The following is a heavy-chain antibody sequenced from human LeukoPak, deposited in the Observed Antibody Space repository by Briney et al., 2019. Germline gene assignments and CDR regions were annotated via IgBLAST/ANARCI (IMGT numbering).Heavy chain of an antibody. V-gene: IGHV1-2*02. Sequence: ASVKVSCKASGNTFIGYYIHWVRQAPGQGLEWVGWINPNSGVTNYAQKFQGRVVMTRDTSIGTAYMELSRLKSDDTAVYYCARDDIGRSGLDVSGEGTTVTVSS. J-gene: IGHJ6*01. CDR3: ARDDIGRSGLDV. CDR1: GNTFIGYY. CDR2: INPNSGVT.